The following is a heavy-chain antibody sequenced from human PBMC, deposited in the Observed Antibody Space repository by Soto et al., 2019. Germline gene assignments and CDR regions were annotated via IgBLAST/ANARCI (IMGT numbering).Heavy chain of an antibody. CDR1: GYTFTSYA. V-gene: IGHV1-3*01. D-gene: IGHD6-13*01. CDR2: INAGNGNT. J-gene: IGHJ4*02. CDR3: ARDRLVSSSWPYHYFDY. Sequence: GASVKVSCKASGYTFTSYAMHWVRQAPGQRLEWMGWINAGNGNTKYSQKFQGRVTITRDTSASTAYMELSSLRSEDTAVYYCARDRLVSSSWPYHYFDYWGQGTLVTVSS.